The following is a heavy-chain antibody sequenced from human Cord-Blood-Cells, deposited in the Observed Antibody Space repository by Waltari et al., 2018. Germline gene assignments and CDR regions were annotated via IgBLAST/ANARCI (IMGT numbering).Heavy chain of an antibody. D-gene: IGHD1-1*01. CDR3: ARVASSYNWNDFDY. V-gene: IGHV4-34*01. J-gene: IGHJ4*02. Sequence: QVQLQQWGAGLLKPSETLSLTCAVYGGSFSGYYWSWIRQPPGKGLEWIGEINHSGSTNYNPSLKSRVTISVDTSNNQFSLKLSSVTAADTAVYYCARVASSYNWNDFDYWGQGTLVTVSS. CDR1: GGSFSGYY. CDR2: INHSGST.